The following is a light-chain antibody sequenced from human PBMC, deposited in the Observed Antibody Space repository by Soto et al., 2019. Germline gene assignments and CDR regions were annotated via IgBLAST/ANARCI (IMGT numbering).Light chain of an antibody. J-gene: IGLJ2*01. CDR1: SSDVGGYNY. V-gene: IGLV2-8*01. Sequence: QSVLTQPPSASGSPGQSVTISCTGTSSDVGGYNYVSWYQQHPGKAPKLMIYEVSKRPSGVPDRFSGSKSGNTAFLTVSGLQAEDEAAYDCCSYAGSNNVVFGGGTKVTVL. CDR3: CSYAGSNNVV. CDR2: EVS.